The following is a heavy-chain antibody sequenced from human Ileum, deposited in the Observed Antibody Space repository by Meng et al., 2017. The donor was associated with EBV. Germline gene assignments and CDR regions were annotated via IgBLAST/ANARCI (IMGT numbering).Heavy chain of an antibody. J-gene: IGHJ4*02. D-gene: IGHD5-18*01. V-gene: IGHV4-61*01. CDR2: IYYSGTT. CDR1: GCSVSISSYY. CDR3: ARGWDTAMDSG. Sequence: QESGPGLVKPSDALSLTCTVSGCSVSISSYYWSWIRQPPGKGLEWIGYIYYSGTTNYNPSLESRVTISVDTSKNQFSLKLRSVAASDTAVYYRARGWDTAMDSGWGQGTLVTVSS.